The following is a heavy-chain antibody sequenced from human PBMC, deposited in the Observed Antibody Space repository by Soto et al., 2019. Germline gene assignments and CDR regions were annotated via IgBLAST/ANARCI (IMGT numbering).Heavy chain of an antibody. Sequence: SETLSLTCAVYGGSFSGYYWSWIRQPPGKGLEWVGEINHSGSTNYNPSLKSRVTISVDTSKNQFSLKLSSVTAADTAVYYCARGQIVATIYFDYWGQGTLVTVSS. V-gene: IGHV4-34*01. CDR3: ARGQIVATIYFDY. CDR2: INHSGST. CDR1: GGSFSGYY. D-gene: IGHD5-12*01. J-gene: IGHJ4*02.